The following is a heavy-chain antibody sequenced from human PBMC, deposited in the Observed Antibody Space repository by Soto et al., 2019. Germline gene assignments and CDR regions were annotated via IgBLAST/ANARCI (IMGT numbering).Heavy chain of an antibody. CDR2: ISGNGGGT. Sequence: GGSLRLSCAASGFSFSTYAMGWLRQAPGKGLEWVSAISGNGGGTYYADSVKGRFTISRDNSKNTLYLLMNSLRADDTAVYYCAKENTGWYSNWGQGTLVTVSS. V-gene: IGHV3-23*01. CDR3: AKENTGWYSN. CDR1: GFSFSTYA. D-gene: IGHD6-19*01. J-gene: IGHJ4*02.